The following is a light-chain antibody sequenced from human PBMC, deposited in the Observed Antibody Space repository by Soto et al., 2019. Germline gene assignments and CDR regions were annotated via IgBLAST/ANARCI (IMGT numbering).Light chain of an antibody. J-gene: IGKJ1*01. CDR3: QQYGSSPQT. CDR1: QRVSSSY. Sequence: EIVLTQSPGTLSLSPGKRATHSGRASQRVSSSYLAGYQQKPGQAPRLLIEGASSRATGIPDRFSGSGSGKDLNLTISTLEPEDFALYYCQQYGSSPQTFGQGTKVDIK. V-gene: IGKV3-20*01. CDR2: GAS.